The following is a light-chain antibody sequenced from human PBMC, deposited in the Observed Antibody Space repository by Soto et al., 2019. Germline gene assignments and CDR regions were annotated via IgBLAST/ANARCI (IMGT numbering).Light chain of an antibody. CDR1: ESISRY. Sequence: IQMTQSPSTLSASVGDRVTITCRASESISRYLAWYQQKPGKAPNLLIYEASTLHGGVPSRFSGSASGTEFTLTISSLQPDDCAKYHCRQYSDESWTFGQGTKVEIK. CDR2: EAS. V-gene: IGKV1-5*03. CDR3: RQYSDESWT. J-gene: IGKJ1*01.